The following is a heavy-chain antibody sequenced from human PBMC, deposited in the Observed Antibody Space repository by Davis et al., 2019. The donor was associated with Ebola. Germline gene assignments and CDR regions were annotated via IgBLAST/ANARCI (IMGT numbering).Heavy chain of an antibody. Sequence: PSETLSLTCAVYGGSFSGYYWSWIRQPPGKGLEWIGEINHRGSTKYNPSLKSRVTISVDTSKNQFSLKLSSVTAADTAVYYCATDYHWGQGTLVTVSS. CDR1: GGSFSGYY. D-gene: IGHD3-3*01. CDR2: INHRGST. CDR3: ATDYH. J-gene: IGHJ5*02. V-gene: IGHV4-34*01.